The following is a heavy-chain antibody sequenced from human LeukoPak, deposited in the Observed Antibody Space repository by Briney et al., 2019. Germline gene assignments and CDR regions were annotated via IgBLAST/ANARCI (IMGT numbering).Heavy chain of an antibody. V-gene: IGHV3-30-3*01. CDR1: GFTFSSYA. J-gene: IGHJ4*02. Sequence: GRSLRLSCAASGFTFSSYAMHWVRQAPGKGLEWVAVISYDGSNKYYADSVKGRFTISRDNSKNTLYLQMNSLRAEDTAVYYCAREGSTKDFDYWGQGTLVTVSS. D-gene: IGHD2-2*01. CDR3: AREGSTKDFDY. CDR2: ISYDGSNK.